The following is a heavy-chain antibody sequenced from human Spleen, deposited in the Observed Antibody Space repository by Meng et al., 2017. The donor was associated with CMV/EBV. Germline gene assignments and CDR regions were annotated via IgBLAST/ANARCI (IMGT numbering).Heavy chain of an antibody. CDR2: IYYSGST. CDR1: GGSISSSSYY. J-gene: IGHJ6*02. V-gene: IGHV4-39*01. CDR3: GRGLTGYCMDG. Sequence: SETLSLTCTVSGGSISSSSYYWGWIRQPPGKGLEWIGSIYYSGSTYYNPSLKSRVTLSVVTSKNQFSLTLSSVTAADTAVYYCGRGLTGYCMDGWGQGTTVTVSS. D-gene: IGHD3-16*01.